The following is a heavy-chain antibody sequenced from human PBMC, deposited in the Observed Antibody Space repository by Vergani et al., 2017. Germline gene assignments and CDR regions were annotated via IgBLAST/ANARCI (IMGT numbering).Heavy chain of an antibody. Sequence: EVQLLESGGDLVQPGGSLRLSCAASGFTFNHYAMNWVRQAPGKGLGWVSGISGSGGSTYYAGSVKGRFTISRDSSKNTLYLQINSLSAGDTAVYYCVRSRKFRFGVVWENWFDPWGQGTLVTVSS. D-gene: IGHD3-3*01. CDR2: ISGSGGST. V-gene: IGHV3-23*01. CDR1: GFTFNHYA. CDR3: VRSRKFRFGVVWENWFDP. J-gene: IGHJ5*02.